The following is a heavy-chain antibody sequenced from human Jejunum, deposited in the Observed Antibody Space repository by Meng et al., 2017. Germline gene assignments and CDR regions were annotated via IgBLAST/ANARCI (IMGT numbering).Heavy chain of an antibody. V-gene: IGHV4-61*02. CDR3: TRGCSGGSCNSEYGMDV. Sequence: SETLSLTCTVSGGSISSGSHYWSWVRQPAGKGLEWIGRIYTSGSSNYNPSLKSRVTISVDTSMNQFSLTLNSVTAADTAVYYCTRGCSGGSCNSEYGMDVWGQGTTVTVSS. J-gene: IGHJ6*02. CDR2: IYTSGSS. D-gene: IGHD2-15*01. CDR1: GGSISSGSHY.